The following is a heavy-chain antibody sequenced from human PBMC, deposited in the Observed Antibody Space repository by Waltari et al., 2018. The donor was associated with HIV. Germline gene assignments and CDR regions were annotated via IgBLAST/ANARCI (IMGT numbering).Heavy chain of an antibody. CDR3: AKGFGFDP. J-gene: IGHJ5*02. CDR2: ISGTGVST. CDR1: GCTFRNYA. V-gene: IGHV3-23*01. Sequence: EVQLLESGGGLVQPGGSLRLSCAASGCTFRNYAMSWVRQAPGKGLEWVSAISGTGVSTYYADSVKGRFTFSRDNSKNTLYLQMNSLRAEDTALYYCAKGFGFDPWGQGTLVTVSS. D-gene: IGHD3-10*01.